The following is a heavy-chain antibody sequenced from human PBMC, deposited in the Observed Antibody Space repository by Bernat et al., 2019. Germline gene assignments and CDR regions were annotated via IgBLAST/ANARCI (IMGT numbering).Heavy chain of an antibody. CDR1: GVTFSSYA. CDR3: AKYGLKWNDVTDYFDY. Sequence: EVQLLESGGGLVQPGGSLRLSCAASGVTFSSYAMSWVRQAPGKGLEWVSAISGSGCSTYYADSVKGRFTISRDNSKNTLYLQMNSLRAEDTAVNYCAKYGLKWNDVTDYFDYWGQGTLVTVSS. D-gene: IGHD1-1*01. CDR2: ISGSGCST. J-gene: IGHJ4*02. V-gene: IGHV3-23*01.